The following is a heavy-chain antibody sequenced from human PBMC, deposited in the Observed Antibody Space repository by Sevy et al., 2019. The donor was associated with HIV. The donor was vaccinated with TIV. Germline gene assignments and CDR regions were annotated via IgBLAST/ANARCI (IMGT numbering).Heavy chain of an antibody. V-gene: IGHV3-23*01. J-gene: IGHJ4*02. D-gene: IGHD3-16*02. CDR1: GFTFSSYA. CDR3: AKDRWGFIDYAWGSYRLEFDY. Sequence: GGSLRLSCAASGFTFSSYAMSWVRQAPGKGLEWVSAISGSGGSTYYADSMKGRFTISRDNSKNTLYLQMNSLRAEDTAVYYCAKDRWGFIDYAWGSYRLEFDYWGQGTLVTVS. CDR2: ISGSGGST.